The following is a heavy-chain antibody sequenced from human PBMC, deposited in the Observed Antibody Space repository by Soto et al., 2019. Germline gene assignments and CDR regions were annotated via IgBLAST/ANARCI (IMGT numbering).Heavy chain of an antibody. J-gene: IGHJ3*02. CDR1: GGSISSGGYY. CDR2: IYYSGST. V-gene: IGHV4-31*03. D-gene: IGHD2-2*01. CDR3: ARVMNIVVVPAVDSMAFDI. Sequence: QVQLQESGPGLVKPSQTLSLTCTVSGGSISSGGYYWSWIRQHPGKGLEWIGYIYYSGSTYYNPSLKSRVTISVDTSKNQFSLKLSSVTAADTAVYYCARVMNIVVVPAVDSMAFDIWGQGTMVTVSS.